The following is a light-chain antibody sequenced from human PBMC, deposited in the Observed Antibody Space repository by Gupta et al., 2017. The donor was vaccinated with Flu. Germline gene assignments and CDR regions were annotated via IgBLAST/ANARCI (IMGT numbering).Light chain of an antibody. V-gene: IGLV3-21*03. CDR1: RIGSKS. CDR2: DDS. Sequence: GKTATITCGGNRIGSKSLHWYQQKPGQAPVLVVYDDSHRPSGIPERFSGSNSGNTATLTISRVEAGDEADYYCQVWDSSSESGVFGGGTKLTV. CDR3: QVWDSSSESGV. J-gene: IGLJ3*02.